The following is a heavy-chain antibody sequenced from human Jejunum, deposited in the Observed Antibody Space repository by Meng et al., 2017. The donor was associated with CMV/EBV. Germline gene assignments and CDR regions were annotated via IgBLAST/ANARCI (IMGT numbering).Heavy chain of an antibody. CDR3: ARDIDH. J-gene: IGHJ5*02. Sequence: EVLLVDPGGGLVTPGWSLRLSVIVSGFTFSTYNMNWVRQAPGKGLEWVSAISSRSRYINYADSVKGRFTISRDNADNSLYLQMNSLRVEDTAVYYCARDIDHWGQGTLVTVSS. CDR1: GFTFSTYN. V-gene: IGHV3-21*01. CDR2: ISSRSRYI.